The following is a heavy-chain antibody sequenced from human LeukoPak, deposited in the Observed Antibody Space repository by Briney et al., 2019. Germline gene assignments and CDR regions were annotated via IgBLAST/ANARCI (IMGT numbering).Heavy chain of an antibody. CDR1: GGSFSGYY. V-gene: IGHV4-34*01. CDR2: INHSGST. J-gene: IGHJ4*02. CDR3: ARGRNFDRLGY. D-gene: IGHD3-9*01. Sequence: SETLSLTCAVYGGSFSGYYWSWIRQPPGKGLEWIGEINHSGSTNYNPPLKSRVTISVDTSKNQFSLKLSSVTAADAAVYYCARGRNFDRLGYWGQGTLVTVSS.